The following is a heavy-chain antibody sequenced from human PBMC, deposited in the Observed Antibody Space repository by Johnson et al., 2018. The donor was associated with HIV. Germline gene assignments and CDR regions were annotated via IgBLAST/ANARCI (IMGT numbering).Heavy chain of an antibody. CDR2: ISYDGSNK. CDR3: VREGPSERAGFDI. J-gene: IGHJ3*02. V-gene: IGHV3-30-3*01. CDR1: GFTFSSYA. Sequence: QVQLVESGGGVVQPGRSLRLSCAASGFTFSSYAIHWVRQAPGKGLEWVAVISYDGSNKYYADSVKGRFTISRDNSKNTLYLQMNSLRSEDTAVYFCVREGPSERAGFDIWGPGTMVIVSS.